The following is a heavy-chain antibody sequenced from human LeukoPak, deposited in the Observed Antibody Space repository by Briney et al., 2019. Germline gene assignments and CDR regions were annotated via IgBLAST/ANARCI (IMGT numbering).Heavy chain of an antibody. CDR2: ISAGGGST. CDR1: GFTIRTYA. Sequence: GGSLRLSCAASGFTIRTYAMTWVRQGPGKDLEWISTISAGGGSTYYADSVKGRFTISRDTSKNTLYLQMNSLRAEDTAVYYCAKGARSIVVAPAAIDYWGQGTLVTVSS. D-gene: IGHD2-2*01. CDR3: AKGARSIVVAPAAIDY. V-gene: IGHV3-23*01. J-gene: IGHJ4*02.